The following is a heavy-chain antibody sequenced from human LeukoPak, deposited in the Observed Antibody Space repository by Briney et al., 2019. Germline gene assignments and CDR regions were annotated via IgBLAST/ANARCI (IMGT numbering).Heavy chain of an antibody. CDR1: GGSVSSGSYY. CDR3: TRAYSSGWVDY. CDR2: ISGSGGST. V-gene: IGHV3-23*01. Sequence: ETLSLTCTVSGGSVSSGSYYWSWVRQAPGKGLEWVSAISGSGGSTYYADSVKGRFTISRDISKNTLYLQMNSLRAEDTAVYYCTRAYSSGWVDYWGQGTLVTVSS. D-gene: IGHD6-19*01. J-gene: IGHJ4*02.